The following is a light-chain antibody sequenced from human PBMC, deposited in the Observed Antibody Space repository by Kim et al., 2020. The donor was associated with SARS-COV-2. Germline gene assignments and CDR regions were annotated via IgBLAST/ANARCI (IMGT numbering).Light chain of an antibody. V-gene: IGLV1-40*01. Sequence: VTITCTGSSSNIGAGYDVHWYQQLPGTAPKLLIYGNSNRPSGVPDRFSGSKSGTSASLAITGLQAEDEADYYCQSYDSSLSGSGVFGTGTKVTVL. CDR2: GNS. J-gene: IGLJ1*01. CDR1: SSNIGAGYD. CDR3: QSYDSSLSGSGV.